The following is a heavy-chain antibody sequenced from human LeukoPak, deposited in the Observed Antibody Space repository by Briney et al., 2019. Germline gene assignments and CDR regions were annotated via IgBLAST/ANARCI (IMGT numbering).Heavy chain of an antibody. CDR3: AREISGGNSGDAFDI. J-gene: IGHJ3*02. CDR2: IYSGGST. V-gene: IGHV3-53*01. CDR1: GFTVSSNY. D-gene: IGHD4-23*01. Sequence: GGSLRLSCAASGFTVSSNYMSWVRQAPGKGLEWVSVIYSGGSTYYADSVKGRFTISRDNSKNTLYLQMNSLRAEDTAVYYCAREISGGNSGDAFDIWGQGTMVTVSS.